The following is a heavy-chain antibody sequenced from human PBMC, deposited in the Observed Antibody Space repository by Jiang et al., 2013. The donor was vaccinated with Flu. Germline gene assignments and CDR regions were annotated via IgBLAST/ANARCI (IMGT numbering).Heavy chain of an antibody. J-gene: IGHJ4*02. CDR1: GGSVSSGSYY. Sequence: LLKPSETLSLTCTVSGGSVSSGSYYWSWIRQPPGKGLEWIGYIYYSGSTNYNPSLKTRVTMSVDKSKRQFSLKVQSVTAADTAIYYCARSGPNTKLDYWGQGTL. CDR3: ARSGPNTKLDY. D-gene: IGHD1-1*01. CDR2: IYYSGST. V-gene: IGHV4-61*01.